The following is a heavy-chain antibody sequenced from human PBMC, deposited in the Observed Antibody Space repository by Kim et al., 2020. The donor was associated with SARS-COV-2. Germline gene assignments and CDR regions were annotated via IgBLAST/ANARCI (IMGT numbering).Heavy chain of an antibody. CDR3: TRVSGSEVSFWDAYD. J-gene: IGHJ3*02. CDR1: GFSFSDSA. Sequence: GGSLRLSCAASGFSFSDSAMHWVRQASGKGLEWVARIRSKANSYATTYAASVTGRFTISSDDSTYAAYMHMNSLKTADTSVYYCTRVSGSEVSFWDAYD. D-gene: IGHD1-20*01. V-gene: IGHV3-73*01. CDR2: IRSKANSYAT.